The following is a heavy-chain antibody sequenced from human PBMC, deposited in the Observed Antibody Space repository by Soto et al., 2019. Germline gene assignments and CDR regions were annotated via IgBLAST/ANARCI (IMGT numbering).Heavy chain of an antibody. CDR2: VSHRGTA. D-gene: IGHD6-19*01. Sequence: PSATLSLTCTVPGGSINSGGYYWTWIRQPPGKGLEWIGYVSHRGTAYSIPSLNGRLTLSMDSSQTQFSLKLTSVTAADSAVYYCARIHWSQSSLDYWGRESWSPSPQ. CDR3: ARIHWSQSSLDY. V-gene: IGHV4-30-2*01. J-gene: IGHJ4*02. CDR1: GGSINSGGYY.